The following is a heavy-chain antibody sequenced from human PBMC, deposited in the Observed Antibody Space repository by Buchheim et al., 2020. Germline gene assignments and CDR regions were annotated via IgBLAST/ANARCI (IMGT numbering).Heavy chain of an antibody. CDR1: GYTFTSYY. V-gene: IGHV1-46*01. J-gene: IGHJ6*02. Sequence: QVQLVQSGAEVKKPGASVKVSCKASGYTFTSYYMHWVRQAPGQGLEWMGIINPSGGSTSYAQKFQGRVTMTRDTSTSTVYMELSSLRSEDTAVYYCARDMVVVAATRGNYYGMDVWGQGTT. CDR3: ARDMVVVAATRGNYYGMDV. D-gene: IGHD2-15*01. CDR2: INPSGGST.